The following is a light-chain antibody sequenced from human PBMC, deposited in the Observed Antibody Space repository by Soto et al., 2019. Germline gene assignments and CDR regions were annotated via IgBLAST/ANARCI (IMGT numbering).Light chain of an antibody. CDR2: WAS. CDR3: QQFYSNLFT. Sequence: DIVMTQSPDSLAVSLGERATINCKSSQNLLYTSDNKNYLAWFQQKPGQPPKLLIYWASTRVSGVPDRFSGSGSGTDVTLTINSLQAEDVAVYYCQQFYSNLFTFGPGTKVDIK. J-gene: IGKJ3*01. CDR1: QNLLYTSDNKNY. V-gene: IGKV4-1*01.